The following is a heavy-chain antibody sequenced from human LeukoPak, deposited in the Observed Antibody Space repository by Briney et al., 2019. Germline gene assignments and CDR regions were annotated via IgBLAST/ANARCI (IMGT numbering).Heavy chain of an antibody. V-gene: IGHV4-59*11. J-gene: IGHJ4*02. Sequence: LETLSLTCTVSGGSMNNHYWTWIRQPPGKGLELIGHIYSSGTTAYTPSLKSRVTMSIDTSRNQFSLNVFSVTTADSAVYYCARFNSSCTEASCYVHSWGQGTLVTVSS. D-gene: IGHD2-2*01. CDR2: IYSSGTT. CDR1: GGSMNNHY. CDR3: ARFNSSCTEASCYVHS.